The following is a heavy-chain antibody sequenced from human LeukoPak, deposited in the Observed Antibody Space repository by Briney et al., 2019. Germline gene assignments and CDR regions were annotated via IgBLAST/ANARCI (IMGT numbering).Heavy chain of an antibody. D-gene: IGHD3-3*01. CDR1: GGSFSGYY. CDR2: INHSGST. J-gene: IGHJ6*03. V-gene: IGHV4-34*01. Sequence: SETLSLTCAVYGGSFSGYYWSWIRQPPGKWLEWIGEINHSGSTNYNPSLKSRVTISVDTSKNQFSLKLSSVTAADTAVYYCARGAGYDFWSGYYHYYYYYMDVWGKGTTVTVSS. CDR3: ARGAGYDFWSGYYHYYYYYMDV.